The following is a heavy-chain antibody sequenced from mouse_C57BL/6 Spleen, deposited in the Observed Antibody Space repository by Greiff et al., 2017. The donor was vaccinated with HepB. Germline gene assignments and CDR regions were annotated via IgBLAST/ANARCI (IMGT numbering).Heavy chain of an antibody. CDR1: GYTFTSYG. CDR2: IYIGNGYT. V-gene: IGHV1-58*01. D-gene: IGHD2-1*01. CDR3: AKDRYNGRNYKYVEV. J-gene: IGHJ1*03. Sequence: VQLQQSGAELVRPGSSVKMSCKTSGYTFTSYGMNWVKQRPGQGLEWIGYIYIGNGYTEYNEKFKGKATLTSNTSSSTAYMQLSSLTSEDSAIYVGAKDRYNGRNYKYVEVGGTGTRVT.